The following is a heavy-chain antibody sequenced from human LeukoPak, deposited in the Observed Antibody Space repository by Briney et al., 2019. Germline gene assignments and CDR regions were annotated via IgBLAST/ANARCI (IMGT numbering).Heavy chain of an antibody. D-gene: IGHD3-22*01. V-gene: IGHV4-39*01. CDR1: GGSISSSSYY. J-gene: IGHJ4*02. Sequence: KPSETLSLTCTVSGGSISSSSYYWGWIRQPPGKGLEWIGSIYYSGSTYYNPSLKSRVTISVDTSKNQFSLKLSSVTAADTAVYSCAGAYYYDSSGSEDYFDYWGQGPLVTVSS. CDR3: AGAYYYDSSGSEDYFDY. CDR2: IYYSGST.